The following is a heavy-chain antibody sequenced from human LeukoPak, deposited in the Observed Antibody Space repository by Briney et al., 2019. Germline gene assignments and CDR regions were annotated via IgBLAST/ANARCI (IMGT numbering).Heavy chain of an antibody. CDR2: IFSSGST. CDR1: GGSISSNNYY. Sequence: SETLSLTCSISGGSISSNNYYWGWFRQPPGKGLEWIGSIFSSGSTYYSPSLKIRVTISVYTSKNQFSLKLNSVAAAETAVYYCARSFFLMIDAYDFWGQGTLVVVSS. D-gene: IGHD2-2*01. V-gene: IGHV4-39*01. J-gene: IGHJ4*02. CDR3: ARSFFLMIDAYDF.